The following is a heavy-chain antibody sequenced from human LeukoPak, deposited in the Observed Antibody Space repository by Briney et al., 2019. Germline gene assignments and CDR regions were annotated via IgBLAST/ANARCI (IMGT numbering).Heavy chain of an antibody. CDR2: ISSSGSTI. CDR1: GFTFSSYE. CDR3: ARGEYSGSYPYN. Sequence: GGSLRLSCAASGFTFSSYEMNWVRQAPGKGLEWVSYISSSGSTIYYADSVKGRFTISRDNAKNSLYLQMNSLRAEDTAVYYCARGEYSGSYPYNWGQGTLVTVSS. V-gene: IGHV3-48*03. D-gene: IGHD1-26*01. J-gene: IGHJ4*02.